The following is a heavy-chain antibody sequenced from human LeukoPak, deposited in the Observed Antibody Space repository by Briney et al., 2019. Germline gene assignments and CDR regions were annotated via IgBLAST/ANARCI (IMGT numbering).Heavy chain of an antibody. V-gene: IGHV3-23*01. CDR1: GFTFSSYA. Sequence: GGSLRLSCAASGFTFSSYAMSWVRQAPGKGLEWVSAISGSGGSTYYADSVKGRFTISRDNSKNTLYLQMNSLRAEDTAVYYCAKDLATVTGDYYYGMDVWAKGPRSPSP. J-gene: IGHJ6*02. D-gene: IGHD4-17*01. CDR2: ISGSGGST. CDR3: AKDLATVTGDYYYGMDV.